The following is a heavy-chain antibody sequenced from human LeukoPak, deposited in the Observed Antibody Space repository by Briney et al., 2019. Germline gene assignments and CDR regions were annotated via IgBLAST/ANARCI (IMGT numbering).Heavy chain of an antibody. Sequence: KPSETLSLTCAVYGGSFSGDYWSWIRQSPGKGLEWIGEINHSGSTNYNPSLKSRVTISLDTSKNQFSLKLSSVTAADTAVYYCAREEVEGVDYWGQGTLVTVSS. CDR3: AREEVEGVDY. CDR1: GGSFSGDY. CDR2: INHSGST. D-gene: IGHD2-15*01. J-gene: IGHJ4*02. V-gene: IGHV4-34*01.